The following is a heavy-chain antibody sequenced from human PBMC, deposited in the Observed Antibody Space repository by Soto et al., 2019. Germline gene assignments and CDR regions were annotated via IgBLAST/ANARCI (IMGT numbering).Heavy chain of an antibody. V-gene: IGHV2-26*01. D-gene: IGHD3-9*01. CDR2: IFSNDEK. CDR3: ARIRFQGVRYFDWFRTFDP. J-gene: IGHJ5*02. CDR1: GFSLSNARMG. Sequence: QVTLKESGPVLVKPTETLTLTCTVSGFSLSNARMGVSWIRQPPGKALEWLAHIFSNDEKSYSTSLKSRLTISKDTSKSQVVLTMTNMDPVDTAKYYCARIRFQGVRYFDWFRTFDPWGQGTLVTVSS.